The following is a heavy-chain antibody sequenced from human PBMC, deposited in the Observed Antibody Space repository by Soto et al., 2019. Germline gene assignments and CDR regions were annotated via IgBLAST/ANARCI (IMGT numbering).Heavy chain of an antibody. CDR1: GYTFTSYA. V-gene: IGHV1-18*01. CDR3: AKVGEVGPAASPPSFDY. D-gene: IGHD2-2*01. Sequence: ASVKVSCKASGYTFTSYAINWVRQAPGQGLEWMGWISTYNGNTNYAQKFQGRVTMTTDTSTSTAYMELRSLRSDDTAVYYCAKVGEVGPAASPPSFDYWGQGTLVTVPS. CDR2: ISTYNGNT. J-gene: IGHJ4*02.